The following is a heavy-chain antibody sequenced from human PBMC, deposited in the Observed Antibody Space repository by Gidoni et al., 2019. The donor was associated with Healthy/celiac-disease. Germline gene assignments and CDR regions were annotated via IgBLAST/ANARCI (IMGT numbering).Heavy chain of an antibody. V-gene: IGHV3-33*01. D-gene: IGHD3-10*01. CDR2: IWYDGSNK. Sequence: QVQLVESGGGVVQPGRSLRLSCAASGFTFSSYGRHWVRQARGKGLEWVAVIWYDGSNKYYADSVKGRFTSSRDNSKNTLYLQMNSLRAEDTAVYYCARMTPHYYGSGSYYYFDYWGQGTLVTVSS. J-gene: IGHJ4*02. CDR1: GFTFSSYG. CDR3: ARMTPHYYGSGSYYYFDY.